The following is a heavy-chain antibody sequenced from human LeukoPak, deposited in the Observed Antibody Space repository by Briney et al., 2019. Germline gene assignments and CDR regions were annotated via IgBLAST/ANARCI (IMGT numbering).Heavy chain of an antibody. CDR2: IYHSGST. CDR3: ARGGGYYI. V-gene: IGHV4-30-2*01. Sequence: SETLSLTCTVAGGSISSGGYYWSWIRQPPGKGLEWIGYIYHSGSTYYNPSLKSRVTISVDRSKNQFSLKLSSVTAADTAVYYCARGGGYYIWGQGTLVTVSS. D-gene: IGHD3-3*01. J-gene: IGHJ4*02. CDR1: GGSISSGGYY.